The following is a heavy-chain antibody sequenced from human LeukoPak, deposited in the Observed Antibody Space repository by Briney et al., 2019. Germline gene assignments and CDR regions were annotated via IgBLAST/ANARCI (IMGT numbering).Heavy chain of an antibody. V-gene: IGHV4-61*02. J-gene: IGHJ6*03. D-gene: IGHD6-19*01. CDR2: MYIGGRT. CDR3: AREGIAVADTYYYYYMDV. Sequence: SETLSLTCTVTGPSIRSGSYYWNWIRQAAGKGLEWIGRMYIGGRTTYNPSLKSRVTISLETTENQFSLRLRSVTAADTAVYYCAREGIAVADTYYYYYMDVWGKGTWVTVSS. CDR1: GPSIRSGSYY.